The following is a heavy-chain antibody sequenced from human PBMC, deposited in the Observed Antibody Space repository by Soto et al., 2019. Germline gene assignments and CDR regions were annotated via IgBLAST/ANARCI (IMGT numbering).Heavy chain of an antibody. CDR1: GGSFSGYY. CDR2: INHSGST. Sequence: QVQLQQWGAGLLKPSETLSLTCAVYGGSFSGYYWSWIRQPPGKGLEWIGEINHSGSTNYNPSLKSRVTISVDTSKTQFSLKLSSVTSVDTAVYYCARDAHERSSWWGNDWIDPWGQGTLVTVSS. CDR3: ARDAHERSSWWGNDWIDP. V-gene: IGHV4-34*01. D-gene: IGHD6-13*01. J-gene: IGHJ5*02.